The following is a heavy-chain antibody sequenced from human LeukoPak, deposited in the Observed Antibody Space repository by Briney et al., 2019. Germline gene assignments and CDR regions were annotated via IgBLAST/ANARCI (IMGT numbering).Heavy chain of an antibody. CDR1: GFTFSNYA. CDR2: ISGSGGST. D-gene: IGHD5-18*01. CDR3: ARIRNSGYSYGFSKLAGDY. V-gene: IGHV3-23*01. Sequence: GGSLRLSCAASGFTFSNYAMSWVRQAPGKGLEWVSAISGSGGSTYYADSAKGRFTISRDNSKNTLYLQMNSLRAEDTAVYYCARIRNSGYSYGFSKLAGDYWGQGTLVTVSS. J-gene: IGHJ4*02.